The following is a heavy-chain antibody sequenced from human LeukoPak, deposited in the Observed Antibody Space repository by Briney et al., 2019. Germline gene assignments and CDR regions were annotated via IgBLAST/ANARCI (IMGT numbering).Heavy chain of an antibody. CDR2: ISTSSTYI. CDR3: TGHYDILTGYYY. J-gene: IGHJ4*02. D-gene: IGHD3-9*01. V-gene: IGHV3-21*01. Sequence: GGSLRHSRAASGLSFTNYNINWVRQAPGKGLEWVSSISTSSTYIHYADSVKGRFTISRDNAKKSVFLQMERLRADETAVYYCTGHYDILTGYYYWGQGTLVTVSS. CDR1: GLSFTNYN.